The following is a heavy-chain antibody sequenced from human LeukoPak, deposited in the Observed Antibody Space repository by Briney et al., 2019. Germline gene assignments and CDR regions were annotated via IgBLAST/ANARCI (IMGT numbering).Heavy chain of an antibody. J-gene: IGHJ5*02. V-gene: IGHV4-34*01. Sequence: SETLSLTCAVYGGSFSGCYWSWIRQPPGKGLEWIGEINHSGSTNYNPSLKSRVTISVDTSKNQFSLKLSSVTAADTAVYYCARGRGIAVAGTVNWFDPWGQGTLVTVSS. CDR2: INHSGST. D-gene: IGHD6-19*01. CDR1: GGSFSGCY. CDR3: ARGRGIAVAGTVNWFDP.